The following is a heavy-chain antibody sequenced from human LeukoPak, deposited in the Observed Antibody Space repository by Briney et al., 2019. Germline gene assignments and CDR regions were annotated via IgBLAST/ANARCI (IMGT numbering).Heavy chain of an antibody. CDR2: IYYSGST. V-gene: IGHV4-39*07. CDR1: GGSISSSSYY. J-gene: IGHJ4*02. CDR3: ARARNSSGYYYAGDY. Sequence: SETLSLTCTVSGGSISSSSYYWGWIRQPPGTGLEWIGSIYYSGSTYYNPSLKSRVTISVDTSKNQFSLKLSSVTAADTAVYYCARARNSSGYYYAGDYWGQGTLVTVSS. D-gene: IGHD3-22*01.